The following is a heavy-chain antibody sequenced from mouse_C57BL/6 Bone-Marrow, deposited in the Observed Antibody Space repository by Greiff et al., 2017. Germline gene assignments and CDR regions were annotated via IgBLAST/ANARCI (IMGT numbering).Heavy chain of an antibody. J-gene: IGHJ3*01. CDR1: GFTFSSYG. Sequence: EVKLMESGGDLVKPGGSLKLSCAASGFTFSSYGMSWVRQTPDKRLEWVATISSGGSYTYYPDSVKGRFPISRDNAKNTLYLQMSSLKSEDTAMYYCARRDGYPFAYWGQGTLVTVSA. CDR2: ISSGGSYT. V-gene: IGHV5-6*02. CDR3: ARRDGYPFAY. D-gene: IGHD2-3*01.